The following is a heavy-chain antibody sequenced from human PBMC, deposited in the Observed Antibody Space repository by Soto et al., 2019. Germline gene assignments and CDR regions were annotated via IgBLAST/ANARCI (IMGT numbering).Heavy chain of an antibody. J-gene: IGHJ4*02. CDR3: ARDLSPSIAAAAGTLDY. Sequence: QVQLVESGGGVVQPGRSLRLSCAASGFTFSSYAMHWVRQAPGKGLEWVAVISYDGSNKYYADSVKGRFTISRDNSKTTLYLQMNSLRAEDTAVYYCARDLSPSIAAAAGTLDYWGQGTLVTVSS. CDR2: ISYDGSNK. V-gene: IGHV3-30-3*01. CDR1: GFTFSSYA. D-gene: IGHD6-13*01.